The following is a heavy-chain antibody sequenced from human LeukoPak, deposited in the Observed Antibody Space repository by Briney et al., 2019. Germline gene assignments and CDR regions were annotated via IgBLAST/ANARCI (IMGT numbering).Heavy chain of an antibody. CDR1: GGSISSGDYY. CDR2: IYYSGSI. D-gene: IGHD3-22*01. J-gene: IGHJ5*02. CDR3: ASRTYYYDSSGPFNWFDP. V-gene: IGHV4-30-4*08. Sequence: SETLSLTCTVSGGSISSGDYYWSWIRQPPGKGLEWIGYIYYSGSIYNHSSLKSRVTISLDTSKNHFSLKLSSVTAADTAVYYCASRTYYYDSSGPFNWFDPWGQGTLVTVSS.